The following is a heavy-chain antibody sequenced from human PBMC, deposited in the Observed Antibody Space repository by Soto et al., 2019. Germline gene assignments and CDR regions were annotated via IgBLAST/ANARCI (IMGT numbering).Heavy chain of an antibody. V-gene: IGHV4-34*01. CDR1: GGSLSGYI. J-gene: IGHJ4*02. CDR2: INHSGSS. CDR3: TRGLFSGSSYSGSWYYFDS. Sequence: SETLSLTYAVSGGSLSGYIWTWIRQTPGKGLQWIGQINHSGSSIYNPSLKNRVTISTMSNNKFSLELSSVTAADTAVYYCTRGLFSGSSYSGSWYYFDSWGQGTMVTVSS. D-gene: IGHD1-26*01.